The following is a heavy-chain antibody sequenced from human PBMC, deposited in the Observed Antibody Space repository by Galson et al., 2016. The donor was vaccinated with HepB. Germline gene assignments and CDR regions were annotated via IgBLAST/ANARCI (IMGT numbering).Heavy chain of an antibody. CDR3: ARDYYGSGSSI. D-gene: IGHD3-10*01. CDR1: GGSISSYY. CDR2: IYYSGST. Sequence: SETLSLTCTVSGGSISSYYWSWIRQPPGKGLEWIGYIYYSGSTNYNPSLKSRVTMSVDTSKNQFSLKLSSVTAADTAVYYCARDYYGSGSSIWGQGNLVTVSS. V-gene: IGHV4-59*01. J-gene: IGHJ4*02.